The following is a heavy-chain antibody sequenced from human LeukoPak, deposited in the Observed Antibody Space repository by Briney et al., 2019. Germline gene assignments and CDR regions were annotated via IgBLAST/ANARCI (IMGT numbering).Heavy chain of an antibody. Sequence: GGSLRLSCAASGFTFSSYSMNWVRQAPGRGLEWVSSISSSSYIYYADSVKGRFTISRDNAKNSLYLQMNSLRAEDTAVYYCARGLGYSYGYWGQGTLVTVSS. V-gene: IGHV3-21*01. J-gene: IGHJ4*02. CDR1: GFTFSSYS. CDR3: ARGLGYSYGY. D-gene: IGHD5-18*01. CDR2: ISSSSYI.